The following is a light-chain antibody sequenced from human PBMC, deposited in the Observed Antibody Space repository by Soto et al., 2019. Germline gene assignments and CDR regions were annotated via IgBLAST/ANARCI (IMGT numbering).Light chain of an antibody. CDR2: WAS. CDR3: QQYFSTPLT. J-gene: IGKJ4*01. V-gene: IGKV4-1*01. Sequence: DIVMTQSPDSLSVSLGERATINCKSSQTILYRSNSKNYLAWYQQKPGHPPKLLIYWASTRESGVPDRFSGSGSGTDFSLTISSLQAEDVAVYYCQQYFSTPLTFGGGTKVEIK. CDR1: QTILYRSNSKNY.